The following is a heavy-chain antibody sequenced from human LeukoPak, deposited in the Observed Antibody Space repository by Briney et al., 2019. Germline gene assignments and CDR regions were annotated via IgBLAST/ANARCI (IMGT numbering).Heavy chain of an antibody. CDR3: AREYDYVWGSYEP. CDR1: GGSISSGGYY. V-gene: IGHV4-31*03. CDR2: IYYSGST. D-gene: IGHD3-16*01. J-gene: IGHJ5*02. Sequence: PSQTLSLTCPVSGGSISSGGYYWSWIRQHPGKGLEWIGYIYYSGSTYYNPSLKSRVTISVDTSKNQFSLKLSSVTAADTAVYYCAREYDYVWGSYEPWGQGTLVTVSS.